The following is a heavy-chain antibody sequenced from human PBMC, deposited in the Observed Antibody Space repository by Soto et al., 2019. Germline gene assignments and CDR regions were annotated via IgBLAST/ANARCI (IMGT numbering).Heavy chain of an antibody. D-gene: IGHD3-16*02. CDR1: GGTFSNYA. CDR3: ATRPMDYEHVWGNYRPAEYLQD. CDR2: VNPIFGAP. V-gene: IGHV1-69*06. Sequence: GASVKVSCKASGGTFSNYAISWVRQAPGQGLQYMGGVNPIFGAPNYAQEFRGRVTITEDKTTNTAYMELRSLRSEDTAVYFCATRPMDYEHVWGNYRPAEYLQDWGQGTLVTVSS. J-gene: IGHJ1*01.